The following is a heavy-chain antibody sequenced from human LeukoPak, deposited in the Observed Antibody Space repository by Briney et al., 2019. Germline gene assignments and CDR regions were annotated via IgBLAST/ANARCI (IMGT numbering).Heavy chain of an antibody. CDR3: ARDHHRRLYDSQARDTFDI. CDR2: ISNSGSTI. Sequence: GGSLRLSCAASGFTFSTFSMNWVRQAPGKGLECVSYISNSGSTIYYADSVKGRFTISRDNAENSLYLQMNSLRAEDTAVYYCARDHHRRLYDSQARDTFDIWGQGTMVTVSS. D-gene: IGHD3-22*01. J-gene: IGHJ3*02. V-gene: IGHV3-48*01. CDR1: GFTFSTFS.